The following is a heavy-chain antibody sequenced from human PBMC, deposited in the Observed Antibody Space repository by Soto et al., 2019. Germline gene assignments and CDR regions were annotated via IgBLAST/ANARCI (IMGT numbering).Heavy chain of an antibody. CDR3: ASVGSDYDNSGYYLP. D-gene: IGHD3-22*01. V-gene: IGHV4-4*02. J-gene: IGHJ5*02. CDR2: IYHSGSN. Sequence: PSETLSLTCIVSGGSVSSCNWCSGVRQPPGKGLEWIGEIYHSGSNTYNPSLKSRATISVDKSENQFSLKLKSVTAADTAVYYCASVGSDYDNSGYYLPWGPGTLVTVSS. CDR1: GGSVSSCNW.